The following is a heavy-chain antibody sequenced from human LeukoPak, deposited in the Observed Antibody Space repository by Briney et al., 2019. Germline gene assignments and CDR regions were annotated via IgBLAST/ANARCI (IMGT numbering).Heavy chain of an antibody. Sequence: PSETLSLTCTVSGYSISSGYYWGWIRQPPGKGLEWIGSIYHSGSTYYNPSLKSRVTISVDTSKNQFSLKLSSVTAADTAVYYCARDRANARSWYWFDPWGQGTLVTVSS. CDR2: IYHSGST. D-gene: IGHD2-8*02. V-gene: IGHV4-38-2*02. J-gene: IGHJ5*02. CDR1: GYSISSGYY. CDR3: ARDRANARSWYWFDP.